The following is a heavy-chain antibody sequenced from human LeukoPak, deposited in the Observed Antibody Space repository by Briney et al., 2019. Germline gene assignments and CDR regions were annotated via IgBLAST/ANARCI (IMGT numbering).Heavy chain of an antibody. CDR3: ARGPLNDSGGLDQYYFDY. V-gene: IGHV4-34*01. CDR2: INHSGST. Sequence: PSETLSLTCAVYGGSFSGYYWSWIRQPPGKGLEWIGEINHSGSTNYNPSLKSRVTISVDTSKNQFSLKLSSVTAADTVVYYCARGPLNDSGGLDQYYFDYWGQGTLVTVSS. CDR1: GGSFSGYY. D-gene: IGHD3-22*01. J-gene: IGHJ4*02.